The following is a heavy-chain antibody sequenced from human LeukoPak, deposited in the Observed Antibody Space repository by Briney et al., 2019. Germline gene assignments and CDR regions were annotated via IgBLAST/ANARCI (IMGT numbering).Heavy chain of an antibody. D-gene: IGHD6-13*01. Sequence: SETLSLTCTVSGGSISSYYWSWIRQPPGKGLEWIGYIYYSGSTNYNPSLKSRVTISVDTSKNQFSLKLSSVTAADTAVYYCARGGSSWYEFDPWGQGTLVTVSA. CDR1: GGSISSYY. V-gene: IGHV4-59*01. CDR3: ARGGSSWYEFDP. CDR2: IYYSGST. J-gene: IGHJ5*02.